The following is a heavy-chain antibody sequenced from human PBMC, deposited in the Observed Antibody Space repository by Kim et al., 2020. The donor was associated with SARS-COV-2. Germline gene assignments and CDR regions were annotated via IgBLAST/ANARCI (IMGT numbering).Heavy chain of an antibody. CDR1: GFTFSDYY. CDR3: ARDPSRIVVPAAI. CDR2: ITSSGSVT. D-gene: IGHD2-2*01. V-gene: IGHV3-11*01. J-gene: IGHJ4*02. Sequence: GGSLRLSCAVSGFTFSDYYMNWIRQAPGKGLEWIAYITSSGSVTYYADSVKGRFTISRDNAKKSLFMQMTSLRAEDTAVYYCARDPSRIVVPAAIWGQGT.